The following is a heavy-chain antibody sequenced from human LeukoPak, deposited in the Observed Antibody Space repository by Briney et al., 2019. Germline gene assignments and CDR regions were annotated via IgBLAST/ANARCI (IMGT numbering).Heavy chain of an antibody. CDR3: ARHFFVGAEDAFDI. V-gene: IGHV4-61*08. J-gene: IGHJ3*02. D-gene: IGHD2/OR15-2a*01. Sequence: SETLSLTCTVSGGSISSGDYYWSWIRQPPGKGLEWIGYIYYSGSTNYNPSLKSRVTISVDTSKNQFSLKLSSVTAADTAVYYCARHFFVGAEDAFDIWGQGTMVTVSS. CDR2: IYYSGST. CDR1: GGSISSGDYY.